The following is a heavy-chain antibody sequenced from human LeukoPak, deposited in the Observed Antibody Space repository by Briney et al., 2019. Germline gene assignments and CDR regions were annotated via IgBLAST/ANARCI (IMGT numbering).Heavy chain of an antibody. CDR2: IYYSGST. J-gene: IGHJ4*02. CDR3: ARGYSGSYLEGAYFDY. D-gene: IGHD1-26*01. CDR1: GGSIRSDY. Sequence: SETLSLTCTVSGGSIRSDYWSWIRQPPGKGLEWIGYIYYSGSTNYNPSLKSRVTISVDTSKNQFSLKLSSVTAADTAVYYCARGYSGSYLEGAYFDYWGQGTLVTVSS. V-gene: IGHV4-59*01.